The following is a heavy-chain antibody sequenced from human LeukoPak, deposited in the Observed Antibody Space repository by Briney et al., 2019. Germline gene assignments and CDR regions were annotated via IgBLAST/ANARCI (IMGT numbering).Heavy chain of an antibody. D-gene: IGHD1-26*01. CDR2: ISGSGGST. Sequence: GGSLRLSCAASGFTFSSYAMSWVRQAPGKGLEWISAISGSGGSTYYADSVKGRFTISRDNSKNTLYLQMNSLRAEDTAVYYCAKDRSWEGYYFDYWGQGTLVTVSS. CDR1: GFTFSSYA. J-gene: IGHJ4*02. V-gene: IGHV3-23*01. CDR3: AKDRSWEGYYFDY.